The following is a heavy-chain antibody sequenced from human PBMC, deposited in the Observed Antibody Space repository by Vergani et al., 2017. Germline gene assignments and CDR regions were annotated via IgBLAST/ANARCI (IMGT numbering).Heavy chain of an antibody. CDR2: INYSGST. CDR1: GGSISSYY. D-gene: IGHD4-11*01. V-gene: IGHV4-59*05. Sequence: QVQLQESGPGLVKPSETLSLICTVSGGSISSYYWSWIRQPPGKGLEWIGSINYSGSTYYNPSLKSRVTISVDTSKNQFALNLSSVTAADTAVYYCARLDYWGQGTLVTVSS. CDR3: ARLDY. J-gene: IGHJ4*02.